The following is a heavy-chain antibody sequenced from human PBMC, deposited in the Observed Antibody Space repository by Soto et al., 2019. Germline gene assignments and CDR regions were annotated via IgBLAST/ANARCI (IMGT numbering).Heavy chain of an antibody. CDR3: TRGSAVPLSLLYFDT. D-gene: IGHD2-15*01. V-gene: IGHV4-30-2*01. CDR1: GASMTTGGFS. Sequence: PSETLSLTCAVSGASMTTGGFSWTWVRQPPGGGLEWIGNVYHRASTQYNPSLKGRVSISVDTSRSLFSLRLTSLTAADTAVYFCTRGSAVPLSLLYFDTWGQGTPVTVSS. J-gene: IGHJ4*02. CDR2: VYHRAST.